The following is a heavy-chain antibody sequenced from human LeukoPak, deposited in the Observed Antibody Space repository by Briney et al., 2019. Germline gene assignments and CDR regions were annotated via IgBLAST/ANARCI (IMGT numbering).Heavy chain of an antibody. V-gene: IGHV1-2*06. D-gene: IGHD3-10*01. CDR1: GYTFTGYY. Sequence: ASVKVSCKASGYTFTGYYMHWVRQAPGQGLEWMGRINPNSGGTNYAQKFQGRVTMTRDTSISTAYMELSRLRSDDTAVYYCAGPLLLWFGELSDGMDVWGQGTTVTVFS. CDR2: INPNSGGT. J-gene: IGHJ6*02. CDR3: AGPLLLWFGELSDGMDV.